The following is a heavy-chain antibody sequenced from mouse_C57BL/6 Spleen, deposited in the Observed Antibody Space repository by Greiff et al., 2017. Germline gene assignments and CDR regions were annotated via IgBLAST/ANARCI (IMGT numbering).Heavy chain of an antibody. V-gene: IGHV1-61*01. CDR3: ARSHYYFDD. CDR1: GYTFTSYW. Sequence: QVQLQQPGAELVRPGSSVKLSCKASGYTFTSYWMDWVKQRPGQGLEWIGNIYPSDSETHYNQKFKDKATLTVDKSSSTAYMQLSSLTSEDSAVYYCARSHYYFDDWGQGTTLTVSS. CDR2: IYPSDSET. J-gene: IGHJ2*01.